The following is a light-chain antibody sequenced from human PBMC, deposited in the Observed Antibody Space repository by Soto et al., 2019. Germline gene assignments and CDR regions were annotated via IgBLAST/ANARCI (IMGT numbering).Light chain of an antibody. J-gene: IGKJ4*01. CDR3: QQYGSTPRT. V-gene: IGKV3-20*01. Sequence: EIVLTQSPGTLSLSPGERATLSCRASQSVRNNYLVCYQQRPRQPPRFLMYDVSTRAAVLPDRFSGSGSGTYFTLTISRLEPEDFAVYYCQQYGSTPRTFGGGTKVEIE. CDR1: QSVRNNY. CDR2: DVS.